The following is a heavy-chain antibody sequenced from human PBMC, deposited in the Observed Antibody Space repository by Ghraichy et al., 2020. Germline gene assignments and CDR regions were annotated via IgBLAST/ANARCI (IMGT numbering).Heavy chain of an antibody. Sequence: GGSLRLSCAASGFTFSSYGMHWVRQAPGKGLEWVAVIWYDGSNKYYADSVKGRFTISRDNSKNTLYLQMNSLRAEDTAVYYCARDVCSSTSCPPHWGYYGMDVWGQGTTVTVSS. CDR1: GFTFSSYG. D-gene: IGHD2-2*01. CDR3: ARDVCSSTSCPPHWGYYGMDV. J-gene: IGHJ6*02. V-gene: IGHV3-33*01. CDR2: IWYDGSNK.